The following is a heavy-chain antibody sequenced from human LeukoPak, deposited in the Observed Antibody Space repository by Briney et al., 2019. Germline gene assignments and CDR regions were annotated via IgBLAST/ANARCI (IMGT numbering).Heavy chain of an antibody. J-gene: IGHJ4*02. Sequence: SETLSLTCTVSGGSISSYHWSWIRQSPGKGLEWIGYIYFTGTTNYNPSLKSRVTISVDTSKKQLSLKLRSVTAADTAVYYCARDQRGDSAYDFDHWGQGILVTVSS. CDR1: GGSISSYH. CDR3: ARDQRGDSAYDFDH. CDR2: IYFTGTT. V-gene: IGHV4-59*01. D-gene: IGHD5-12*01.